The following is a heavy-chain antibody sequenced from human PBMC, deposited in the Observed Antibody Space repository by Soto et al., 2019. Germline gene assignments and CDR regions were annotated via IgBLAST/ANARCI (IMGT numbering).Heavy chain of an antibody. CDR1: GYTFTSYG. CDR2: ISAYNGNT. CDR3: ARNKDDIVVVTPFDP. J-gene: IGHJ5*02. Sequence: SVKDSCKASGYTFTSYGVSWVRRAPRQGLEWMGWISAYNGNTNYAQKLQGRVTMTTDTSTSTAYMELRSLRSDDTAVYFYARNKDDIVVVTPFDPWGQGTLVTGSS. D-gene: IGHD2-21*02. V-gene: IGHV1-18*04.